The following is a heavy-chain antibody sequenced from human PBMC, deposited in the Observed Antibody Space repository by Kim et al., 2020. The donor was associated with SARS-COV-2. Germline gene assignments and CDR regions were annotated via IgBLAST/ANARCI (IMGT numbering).Heavy chain of an antibody. J-gene: IGHJ4*02. D-gene: IGHD1-26*01. Sequence: GGSLRLSCAASGFTFSSLWMHWVRQAPGKGLAWVSRINDDGTITTYADSVKGRFTISRDSAKHTLYLQMNSLRAEDTALYYCVRSRYGGNSCDSWGQGTLVTVSS. CDR1: GFTFSSLW. CDR2: INDDGTIT. V-gene: IGHV3-74*03. CDR3: VRSRYGGNSCDS.